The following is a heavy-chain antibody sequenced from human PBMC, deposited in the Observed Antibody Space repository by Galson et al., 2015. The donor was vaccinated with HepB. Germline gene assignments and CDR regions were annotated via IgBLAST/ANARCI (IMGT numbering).Heavy chain of an antibody. CDR1: GYTFTSYY. D-gene: IGHD3-22*01. Sequence: SVKVSCKASGYTFTSYYMHWVRQAPGQGLEWMGIINPSGGSTSYAQKFQGRVTMTRDTSTSTVYMELSSLRSEDTAVYYCARDGGRYYDSSGYYPLDYWGQGTLVTVSS. V-gene: IGHV1-46*01. CDR3: ARDGGRYYDSSGYYPLDY. J-gene: IGHJ4*02. CDR2: INPSGGST.